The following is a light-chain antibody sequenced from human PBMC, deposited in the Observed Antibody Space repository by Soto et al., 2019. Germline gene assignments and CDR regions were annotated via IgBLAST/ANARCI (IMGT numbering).Light chain of an antibody. CDR3: SLYTTSSTFV. Sequence: QSVLTQPPSVSGSPGQSVTISCTGTSSDLGRYNRVSWYQQPPGTAPKLLIYEVRNRPSGVPDRFSGSKSANTASLTISGLQAEDEADYYCSLYTTSSTFVFGNGTKV. CDR2: EVR. J-gene: IGLJ1*01. CDR1: SSDLGRYNR. V-gene: IGLV2-18*01.